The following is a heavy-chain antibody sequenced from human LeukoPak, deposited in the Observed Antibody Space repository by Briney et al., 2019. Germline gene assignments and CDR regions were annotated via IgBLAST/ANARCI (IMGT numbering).Heavy chain of an antibody. V-gene: IGHV4-38-2*01. Sequence: LETLSLTCAVSGYSISSGYYWGWIRQPPGKGLEWIGSIYHSGSTYYNPSLKSRVTISVDTSKNQFSLKLSSVTAADTAVYYCARHWSERYYIDYWGQGTLVTVSS. CDR1: GYSISSGYY. J-gene: IGHJ4*02. CDR2: IYHSGST. CDR3: ARHWSERYYIDY. D-gene: IGHD3-3*01.